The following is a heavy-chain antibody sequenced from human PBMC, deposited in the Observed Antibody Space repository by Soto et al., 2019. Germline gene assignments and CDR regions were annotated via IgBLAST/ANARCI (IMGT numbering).Heavy chain of an antibody. CDR1: GYTFTNYW. J-gene: IGHJ6*02. CDR3: AASIFYYGMDV. V-gene: IGHV5-51*01. CDR2: IYPGDSDT. Sequence: GESLKISCKGSGYTFTNYWIGWVRQMPGKGLEWMGIIYPGDSDTKYNPSFQGQVTISADKSITTTYLQWSSLKASDTAIFYCAASIFYYGMDVWGQGTTVTVSS.